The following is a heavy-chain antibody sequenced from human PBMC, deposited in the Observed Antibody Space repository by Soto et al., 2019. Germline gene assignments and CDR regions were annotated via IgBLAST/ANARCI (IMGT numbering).Heavy chain of an antibody. CDR2: IIPILGIA. V-gene: IGHV1-69*08. CDR3: ARDSATPFDY. CDR1: GGTFSSYT. Sequence: QVQLVQSGAEVKKPGSSVKVSCKASGGTFSSYTINWVRQAPGQGLEWMGRIIPILGIADYAQNFQGRVTIXXDIFTSTAYMELSSLRSEDTAVYYCARDSATPFDYWGQGTLVTVSS. J-gene: IGHJ4*02. D-gene: IGHD2-15*01.